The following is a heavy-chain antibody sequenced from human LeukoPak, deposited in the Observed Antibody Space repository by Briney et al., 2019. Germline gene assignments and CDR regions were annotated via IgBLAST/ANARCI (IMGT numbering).Heavy chain of an antibody. J-gene: IGHJ4*02. CDR1: RVTCSSYA. Sequence: GGSLRLSCAASRVTCSSYAMSWERQAPGKGLEWGSSTSGSGASSYYADCVKGRFTISRDNPRTTLYLQMGSLSAEDTAVSYCVPGGSGRITGDYFDYWGQGTLVTVSS. CDR3: VPGGSGRITGDYFDY. CDR2: TSGSGASS. V-gene: IGHV3-23*01. D-gene: IGHD3-10*01.